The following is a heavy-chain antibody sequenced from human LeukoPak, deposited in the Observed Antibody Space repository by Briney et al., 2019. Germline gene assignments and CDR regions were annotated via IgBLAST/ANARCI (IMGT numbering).Heavy chain of an antibody. CDR1: GGSFSGYY. V-gene: IGHV4-34*01. J-gene: IGHJ4*02. CDR3: ARSPIWSGYSHYFDY. CDR2: INHSGST. D-gene: IGHD3-3*01. Sequence: SETLSLTCAVYGGSFSGYYWSWIRQPPGKGLEWIGEINHSGSTNYNPSLKSRVTISVDTSKNQFSLKLSSVTAADTAVYYCARSPIWSGYSHYFDYWGQGTLVTVSS.